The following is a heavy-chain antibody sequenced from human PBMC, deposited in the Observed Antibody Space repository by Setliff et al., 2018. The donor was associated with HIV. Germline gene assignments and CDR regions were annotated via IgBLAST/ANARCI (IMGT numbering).Heavy chain of an antibody. CDR3: ARVIVGSKDAFDV. CDR2: IYPADSDT. Sequence: GESLKISCKTSGYSFSSHWIGWVRQMPGKGLEWMGVIYPADSDTTYSPSLQGQVTISVDKSSTTAYLQWRRLKASDTAMYFCARVIVGSKDAFDVWGQGTMVTV. D-gene: IGHD1-26*01. CDR1: GYSFSSHW. V-gene: IGHV5-51*01. J-gene: IGHJ3*01.